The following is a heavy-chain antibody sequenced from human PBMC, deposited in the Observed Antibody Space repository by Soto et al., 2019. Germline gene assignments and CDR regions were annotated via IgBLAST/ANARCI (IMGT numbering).Heavy chain of an antibody. CDR3: ARHEAGWYFDC. CDR2: IYYSGST. Sequence: SETLSLTCTVSRGSISSVTNYWAWIRQPPGKGLEWIANIYYSGSTFYNPSLKSRVTISLDTSKNQFSLKLRSVTAADTAVYYCARHEAGWYFDCWGPGTLVTVSS. V-gene: IGHV4-39*01. D-gene: IGHD6-25*01. J-gene: IGHJ4*02. CDR1: RGSISSVTNY.